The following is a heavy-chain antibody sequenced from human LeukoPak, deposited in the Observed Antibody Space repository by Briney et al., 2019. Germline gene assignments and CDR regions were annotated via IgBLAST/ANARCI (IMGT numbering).Heavy chain of an antibody. J-gene: IGHJ6*03. D-gene: IGHD3-3*01. CDR2: IYTSGST. CDR3: ARVDVFGVVSSDYYYYYMDV. CDR1: GGSISSYY. V-gene: IGHV4-4*07. Sequence: RASETLSLTCTVSGGSISSYYWSWIRQPPGKGLEWIGRIYTSGSTNYNPSLKSRVTMSVDTSKNQFSLKLSYVTAADTAVYYCARVDVFGVVSSDYYYYYMDVWGKGTTVTVSS.